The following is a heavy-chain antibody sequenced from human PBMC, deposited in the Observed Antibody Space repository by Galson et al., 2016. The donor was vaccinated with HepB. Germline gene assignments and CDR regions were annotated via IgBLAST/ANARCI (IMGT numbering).Heavy chain of an antibody. V-gene: IGHV4-31*03. CDR3: ARGVYYGSGSYYRHDALDI. J-gene: IGHJ3*02. D-gene: IGHD3-10*01. Sequence: TLSLTCTVSGGSISTEGYFWSWIRQHPGKGLEWIGNIDYSGTTYYKPSLKSRVRISVDTSKKQFSLKLSSVTAADTAIYYCARGVYYGSGSYYRHDALDIWDRGTMVTVSS. CDR2: IDYSGTT. CDR1: GGSISTEGYF.